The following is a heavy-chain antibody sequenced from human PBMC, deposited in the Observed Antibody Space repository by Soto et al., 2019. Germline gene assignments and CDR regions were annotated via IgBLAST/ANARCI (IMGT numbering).Heavy chain of an antibody. CDR2: ISSSGSTI. Sequence: GGSLRLSCAASGFTFSSYEMNWVRQAPGKGLEWVSYISSSGSTIYYADSVKGRFTISRDNAKNSLYLQMNSLRAEDTAVYYCARAALYSYGSYYFDYWGQGTLVTVSS. D-gene: IGHD5-18*01. CDR3: ARAALYSYGSYYFDY. V-gene: IGHV3-48*03. J-gene: IGHJ4*02. CDR1: GFTFSSYE.